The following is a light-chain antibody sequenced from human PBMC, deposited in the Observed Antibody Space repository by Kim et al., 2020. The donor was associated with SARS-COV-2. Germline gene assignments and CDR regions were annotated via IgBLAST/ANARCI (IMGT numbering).Light chain of an antibody. V-gene: IGKV1-39*01. CDR1: QSISTY. CDR2: GAS. J-gene: IGKJ1*01. Sequence: SASVGDRFTITCRASQSISTYLYWYQQQPGKAPKLLIYGASSLQSVVPSMFSGSGSGTDFTLTISGLQPEDFATYYCQRSYRSRTFGQGTKVDIK. CDR3: QRSYRSRT.